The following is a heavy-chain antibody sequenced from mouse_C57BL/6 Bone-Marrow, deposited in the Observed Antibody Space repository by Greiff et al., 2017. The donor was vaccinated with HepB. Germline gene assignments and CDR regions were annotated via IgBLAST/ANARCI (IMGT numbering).Heavy chain of an antibody. J-gene: IGHJ4*01. D-gene: IGHD2-5*01. CDR3: ARLYYSNSYYAMDY. CDR1: VYTFTSYW. CDR2: IYPGSGST. Sequence: QVQLQQSGAELVKPGASVKMSCKASVYTFTSYWITWVKQRPGQGLEWIGDIYPGSGSTNYNEKFKSKATLTVDTSSSTAYRQLSSLTSEDSAVYYCARLYYSNSYYAMDYWGQGTSVTVSS. V-gene: IGHV1-55*01.